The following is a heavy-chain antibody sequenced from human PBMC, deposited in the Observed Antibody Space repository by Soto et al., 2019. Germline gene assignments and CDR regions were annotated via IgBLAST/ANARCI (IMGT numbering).Heavy chain of an antibody. CDR1: GFTFSSYS. D-gene: IGHD2-15*01. Sequence: EVQLVESGGGLVKPGGSLRLSCAASGFTFSSYSMYWVRQAPGKGLEWVSSISSSSSYIYYADSVKGRFTISRDNAKNSLYLQMNSLRAEDTAVYYCARDSGYCSGGSCYSSFDYWGQGTLVTVSS. J-gene: IGHJ4*02. V-gene: IGHV3-21*01. CDR2: ISSSSSYI. CDR3: ARDSGYCSGGSCYSSFDY.